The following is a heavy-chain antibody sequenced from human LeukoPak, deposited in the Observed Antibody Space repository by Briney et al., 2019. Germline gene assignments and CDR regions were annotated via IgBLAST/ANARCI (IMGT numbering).Heavy chain of an antibody. CDR1: GFTFTSSA. CDR3: AADHTYYYGSGMDY. V-gene: IGHV1-58*01. Sequence: VKVSCKASGFTFTSSAVQWVRPARVQRLEWIGWIVVGSGNTNYAQKLQERVTITRDMSTSTAYMELSSLRSEDTAVYYCAADHTYYYGSGMDYWGQGTLVTVSS. D-gene: IGHD3-10*01. CDR2: IVVGSGNT. J-gene: IGHJ4*02.